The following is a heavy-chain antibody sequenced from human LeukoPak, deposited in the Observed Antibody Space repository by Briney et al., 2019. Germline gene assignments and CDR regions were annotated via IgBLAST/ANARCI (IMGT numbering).Heavy chain of an antibody. CDR3: ARVGYSSSSFDY. CDR1: GYTFTSYA. CDR2: INAGNGNT. D-gene: IGHD6-6*01. Sequence: GASVKVSCKASGYTFTSYAMHWVRQAPGQRLEWMGWINAGNGNTKYSQEFQGRVTITRDTSASTAYMELSSLRSDDMAVYYCARVGYSSSSFDYWGQGTLVTVSS. V-gene: IGHV1-3*03. J-gene: IGHJ4*02.